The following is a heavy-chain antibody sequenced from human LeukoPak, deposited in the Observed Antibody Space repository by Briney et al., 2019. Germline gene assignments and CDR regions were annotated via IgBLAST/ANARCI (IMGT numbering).Heavy chain of an antibody. CDR2: ISGSGGST. D-gene: IGHD3-10*01. J-gene: IGHJ4*02. V-gene: IGHV3-23*01. Sequence: GGSLRLSCAASGFTFSSYAMSWVRLAPGKGLEWVSAISGSGGSTYYADSVKGRFTISRDNSKNTLYLQMNSLRAEDTAVYYCAKGWFGELLFLFDYWGQGTLVTVSS. CDR1: GFTFSSYA. CDR3: AKGWFGELLFLFDY.